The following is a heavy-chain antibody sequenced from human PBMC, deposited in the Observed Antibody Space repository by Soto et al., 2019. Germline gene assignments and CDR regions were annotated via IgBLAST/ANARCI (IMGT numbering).Heavy chain of an antibody. Sequence: QEQLVQSGAEVKKPGSSVKVSCKASGGLFSSYPISWVRQVPGQGLEWMGGIIPVFQTAYYTQRFQGRVKITADESTNTAYMELSSLRSEDTAIYYCARAVAIAVTGLDLWGPGTVVTVS. J-gene: IGHJ5*02. CDR1: GGLFSSYP. CDR2: IIPVFQTA. CDR3: ARAVAIAVTGLDL. D-gene: IGHD6-19*01. V-gene: IGHV1-69*01.